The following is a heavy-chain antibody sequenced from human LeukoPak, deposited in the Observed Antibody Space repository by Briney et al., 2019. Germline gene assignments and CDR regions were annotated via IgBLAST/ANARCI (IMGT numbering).Heavy chain of an antibody. CDR1: GYSFTTYW. D-gene: IGHD6-13*01. CDR3: ARSSSSWLSKNLTYYYYYYMDV. CDR2: IYPDDSDT. V-gene: IGHV5-51*01. J-gene: IGHJ6*03. Sequence: GESLKISCLGSGYSFTTYWIGWVRQMPGKGLEWMGIIYPDDSDTTFSPSLQGQVTMSADKSINTAYLQWSSLKASDTATYYCARSSSSWLSKNLTYYYYYYMDVWGKGTTVTVSS.